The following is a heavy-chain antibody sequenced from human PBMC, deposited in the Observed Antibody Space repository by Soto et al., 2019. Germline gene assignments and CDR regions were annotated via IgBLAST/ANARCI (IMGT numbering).Heavy chain of an antibody. CDR3: AREGGNTVTGLWHFDS. J-gene: IGHJ4*02. D-gene: IGHD4-17*01. V-gene: IGHV3-33*01. CDR2: IWYDGTQK. CDR1: GFTFNTYS. Sequence: GGSLRLSCEASGFTFNTYSMHWVRQPPGKGLEWLAAIWYDGTQKYYADSVKGRFIISRDNSKKTLYLEMNSLRAEDTAVYYCAREGGNTVTGLWHFDSWGQGTLVTVSS.